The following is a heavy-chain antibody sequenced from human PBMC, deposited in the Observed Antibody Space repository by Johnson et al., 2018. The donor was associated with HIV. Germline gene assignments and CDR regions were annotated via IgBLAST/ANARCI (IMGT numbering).Heavy chain of an antibody. J-gene: IGHJ3*02. CDR2: IKSNADGGTT. V-gene: IGHV3-15*01. D-gene: IGHD3-22*01. CDR1: GLTFSNAW. Sequence: VQLVESGGGLVKPGGSLRLSCAASGLTFSNAWMSWVRQAPGKGLEWVGRIKSNADGGTTDYADSVKGRFTISRDNSKNTLYLQMNSLRAEDTAVFYCARGGYYYDSTGAFDIWGQGTMVTVSS. CDR3: ARGGYYYDSTGAFDI.